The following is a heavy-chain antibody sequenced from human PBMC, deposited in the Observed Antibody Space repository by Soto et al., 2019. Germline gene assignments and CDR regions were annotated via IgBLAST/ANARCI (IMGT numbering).Heavy chain of an antibody. D-gene: IGHD3-3*01. CDR2: IYYSGST. CDR3: ARAEWLPKTPQGYYYYYGMDV. V-gene: IGHV4-59*01. CDR1: GGSISSYY. Sequence: PSETLSLTCTVSGGSISSYYWSWIRQPPGKGLEWIGYIYYSGSTNHNPSLKSRVTISVDTSKNQFSLKLSSVTAADTAVYYCARAEWLPKTPQGYYYYYGMDVWGQGTTVTVSS. J-gene: IGHJ6*02.